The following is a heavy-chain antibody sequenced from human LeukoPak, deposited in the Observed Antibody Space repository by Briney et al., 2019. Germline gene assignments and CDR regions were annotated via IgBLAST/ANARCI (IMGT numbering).Heavy chain of an antibody. Sequence: SETLSLTCTVSGGSFSSGDYYWSWLRQPPGTGREWIGYIYYSGSTYYNPSLKSRVTISVDTSKNQFSLKLSSVTAADTAVYYCAREGSSLSLAPNWYYFDYWGQGTLVTVSS. CDR1: GGSFSSGDYY. CDR2: IYYSGST. D-gene: IGHD1-1*01. V-gene: IGHV4-30-4*08. CDR3: AREGSSLSLAPNWYYFDY. J-gene: IGHJ4*02.